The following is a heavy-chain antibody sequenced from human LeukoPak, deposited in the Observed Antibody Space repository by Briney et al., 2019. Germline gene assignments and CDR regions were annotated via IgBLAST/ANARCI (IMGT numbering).Heavy chain of an antibody. J-gene: IGHJ2*01. CDR3: ARGCEVTALYWYFDL. V-gene: IGHV1-46*01. CDR1: GYTFTSYY. CDR2: INPSGGST. D-gene: IGHD2-21*02. Sequence: GASVKVSCKASGYTFTSYYMHWVRQAPGQGLEWMGVINPSGGSTSYAQKFQGRVTMTRDTSTNTVYMELSSLRSEDTAVYYCARGCEVTALYWYFDLWGRGTLVTVSS.